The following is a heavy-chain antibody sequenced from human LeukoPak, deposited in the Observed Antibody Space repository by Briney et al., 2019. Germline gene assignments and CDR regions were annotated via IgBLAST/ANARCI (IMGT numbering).Heavy chain of an antibody. Sequence: PGGSLRLSCAASGFTFSSYGMHWVRQAPGKGLEWVAFIRYDGSNKYYADSVKGRFTISRDNSKNTLYLQMNSLRAEDTAVYYCAKDIRSSSSLDWFDPWGQGTLVTVSS. CDR3: AKDIRSSSSLDWFDP. CDR2: IRYDGSNK. V-gene: IGHV3-30*02. J-gene: IGHJ5*02. D-gene: IGHD6-6*01. CDR1: GFTFSSYG.